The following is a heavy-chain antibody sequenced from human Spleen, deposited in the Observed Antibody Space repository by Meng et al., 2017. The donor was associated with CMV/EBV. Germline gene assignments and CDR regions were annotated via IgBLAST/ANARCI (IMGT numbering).Heavy chain of an antibody. CDR2: ISWNSGSI. D-gene: IGHD2-2*01. Sequence: SLKISCAASGFTFDDYAMHWVRQAPRKGLEWVSGISWNSGSIGYADSVKGRFTISRDNAKNSLYLQMNSLRAEDTALYYCASDIVVVPAAVSKTGYYYGLDVWGQGTTVTVSS. V-gene: IGHV3-9*01. CDR3: ASDIVVVPAAVSKTGYYYGLDV. CDR1: GFTFDDYA. J-gene: IGHJ6*02.